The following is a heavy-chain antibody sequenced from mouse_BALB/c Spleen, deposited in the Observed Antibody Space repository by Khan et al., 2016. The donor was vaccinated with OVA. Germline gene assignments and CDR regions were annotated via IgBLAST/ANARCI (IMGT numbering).Heavy chain of an antibody. CDR3: ARGGAAYYRNDGGAMDY. Sequence: QIQLVQSGPELKKPGETVRISCKASGYTFTTAGMQWVQKMPGKGLKWIGWINTHSGVPKYAEDFKGRFAFSLETPASTVYLQITNLKNEDTATYFCARGGAAYYRNDGGAMDYWGQGTSVTVSS. CDR1: GYTFTTAG. J-gene: IGHJ4*01. V-gene: IGHV9-4*02. D-gene: IGHD2-14*01. CDR2: INTHSGVP.